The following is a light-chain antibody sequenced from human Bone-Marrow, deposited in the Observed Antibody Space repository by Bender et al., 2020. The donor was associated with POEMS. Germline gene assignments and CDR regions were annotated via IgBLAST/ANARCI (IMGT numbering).Light chain of an antibody. V-gene: IGLV2-23*02. Sequence: QSALTQPASVSGSPGQSITISCTGTSSDVGRYNLFSWYHHHPGKAPKLIISGVTKRPSGVSDRFSGSKSGNTASLTIFGLRAEDEADYYCCSYVGSNTGVFGGGTKLTVL. CDR1: SSDVGRYNL. J-gene: IGLJ2*01. CDR3: CSYVGSNTGV. CDR2: GVT.